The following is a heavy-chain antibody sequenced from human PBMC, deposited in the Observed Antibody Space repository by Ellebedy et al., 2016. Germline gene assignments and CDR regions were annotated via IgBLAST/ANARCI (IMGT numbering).Heavy chain of an antibody. Sequence: GESLKISCAASGFTFSSYGIHWVRQAPGKGLEWVAIISSDGTNKYYADSVKGRFIISRDNSENTLYLHMNSLRGEDTAVYYCAEMGVRVPDAFDIWGQGTMVTVSS. V-gene: IGHV3-30*03. CDR1: GFTFSSYG. D-gene: IGHD5-24*01. CDR2: ISSDGTNK. J-gene: IGHJ3*02. CDR3: AEMGVRVPDAFDI.